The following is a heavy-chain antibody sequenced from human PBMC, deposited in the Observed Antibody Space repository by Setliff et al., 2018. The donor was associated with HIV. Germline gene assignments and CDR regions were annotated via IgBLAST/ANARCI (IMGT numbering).Heavy chain of an antibody. CDR3: ASVPMEYSGYNSDSGSYYYHHGLDV. CDR1: GFTFNTRA. J-gene: IGHJ6*02. CDR2: IRFDGSHQ. V-gene: IGHV3-30*02. Sequence: PGGSLRLSCAASGFTFNTRAMHWVRQVPGKGLEWVAFIRFDGSHQNYAESVKGRFVISRDNFKNTLSLQMNGLRREDTAVYYCASVPMEYSGYNSDSGSYYYHHGLDVWGQGTTVTVSS. D-gene: IGHD5-12*01.